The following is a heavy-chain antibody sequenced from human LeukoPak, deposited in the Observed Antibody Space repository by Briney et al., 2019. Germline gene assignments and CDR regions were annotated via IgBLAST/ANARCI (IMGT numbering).Heavy chain of an antibody. CDR3: ARGGHPLPFDY. CDR2: INPNSGGT. D-gene: IGHD2-2*01. CDR1: GYTFTGYY. Sequence: ASVKVCCKASGYTFTGYYMHWVRQAPGQGFEWMGWINPNSGGTNYAQKFQGRVAMTRDTSISTAYMELCRLRPDDTAVYYCARGGHPLPFDYWGQGTLVTVSS. V-gene: IGHV1-2*02. J-gene: IGHJ4*02.